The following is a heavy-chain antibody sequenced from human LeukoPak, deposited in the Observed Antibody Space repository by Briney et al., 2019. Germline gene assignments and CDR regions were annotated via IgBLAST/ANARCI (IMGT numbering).Heavy chain of an antibody. J-gene: IGHJ4*02. CDR3: ARASGDTIFGVVIYFDY. CDR1: GGSISSGDYY. D-gene: IGHD3-3*01. Sequence: SETLSLTCTVSGGSISSGDYYWSWIRQPPGKGLEWIGYIYYSGSTYYNPSPKSRVTISVDTSKNQFSLKLSSVTAADTAVYYCARASGDTIFGVVIYFDYWGQGTLVTVSS. CDR2: IYYSGST. V-gene: IGHV4-30-4*01.